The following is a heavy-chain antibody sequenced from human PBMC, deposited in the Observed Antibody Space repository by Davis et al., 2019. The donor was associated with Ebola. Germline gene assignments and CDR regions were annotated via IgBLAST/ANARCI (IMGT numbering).Heavy chain of an antibody. V-gene: IGHV3-74*03. CDR2: INHDGSTT. J-gene: IGHJ4*02. Sequence: HTGGSLRLSCAASGFTFSSYWMHWVRQAPGTGLVWVPCINHDGSTTTYAHSVKGRFTISRDNAKNTLYLQMNSLRAEDTAVYYCARQTGTTQDFDYWGQGTLVTVSS. D-gene: IGHD1-7*01. CDR3: ARQTGTTQDFDY. CDR1: GFTFSSYW.